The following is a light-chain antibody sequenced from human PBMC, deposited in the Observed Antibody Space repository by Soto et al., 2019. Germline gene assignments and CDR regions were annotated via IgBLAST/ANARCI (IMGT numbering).Light chain of an antibody. J-gene: IGKJ3*01. CDR3: QQYGSSPRVT. V-gene: IGKV3-20*01. CDR2: GAS. Sequence: EIVLTQSPGTLSLSPGERATLSCRASQSVSSSYLAWYQQKPGQAPRLLIYGASSRATGIPDRFSGSGSGTDFTLTISRLGPEDFAVYYCQQYGSSPRVTFGPGTKVDIK. CDR1: QSVSSSY.